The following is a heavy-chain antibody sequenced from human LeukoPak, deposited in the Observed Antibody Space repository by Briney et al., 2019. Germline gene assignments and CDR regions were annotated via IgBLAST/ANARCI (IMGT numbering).Heavy chain of an antibody. CDR3: ARDRSQSTLFGVGGY. J-gene: IGHJ4*02. V-gene: IGHV1-18*01. Sequence: ASVKVSCKTSGYTFTSYGINWVRQAPGQGLEWMGWISANSGNTNYAEKLQDRVTMTTDTSTGTAYMELRRLRSDDTAVYYCARDRSQSTLFGVGGYWGQGTLITVSS. CDR2: ISANSGNT. D-gene: IGHD3-3*01. CDR1: GYTFTSYG.